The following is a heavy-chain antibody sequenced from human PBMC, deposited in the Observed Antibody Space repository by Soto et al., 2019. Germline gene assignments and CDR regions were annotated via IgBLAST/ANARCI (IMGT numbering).Heavy chain of an antibody. J-gene: IGHJ5*02. V-gene: IGHV2-70*04. CDR3: ARSIAAANPFDP. CDR2: IDWDDDK. Sequence: SGPALVNPTQTLTLTCTFSGFSLSTSGMRVSWIRQPPGKALEWLARIDWDDDKFYSTSLKTRLTISKDTSKNQVVLTMTNMDPVHTATYYCARSIAAANPFDPWGQGTLVTVSS. CDR1: GFSLSTSGMR. D-gene: IGHD6-13*01.